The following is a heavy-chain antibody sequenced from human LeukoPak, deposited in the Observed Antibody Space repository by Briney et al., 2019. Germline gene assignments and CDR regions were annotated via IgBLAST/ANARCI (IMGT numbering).Heavy chain of an antibody. CDR2: IKSDGRT. CDR1: GFAFSNYW. D-gene: IGHD3-22*01. V-gene: IGHV3-74*01. J-gene: IGHJ1*01. CDR3: ARAPSEIGGYYPEYFQH. Sequence: GGSLRLSCAGAGFAFSNYWMHCVRQAPGKGLVWVSRIKSDGRTNYADSVKGRFTISRDNAKNTVSLQMNSLRAEDTGVYYCARAPSEIGGYYPEYFQHWGQGTLVTVSS.